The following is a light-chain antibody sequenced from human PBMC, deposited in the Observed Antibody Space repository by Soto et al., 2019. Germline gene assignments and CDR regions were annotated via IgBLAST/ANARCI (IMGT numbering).Light chain of an antibody. CDR1: QSINSY. Sequence: DIQMTQSPSSLSASVGDRVTITCRASQSINSYLNWYQQKPGEAPKLLIYAASILHSGVPSRFGGSGSGTDFTLTISSLQPEDFATYYCQQAYISPHSDFGPGTKVDIK. CDR3: QQAYISPHSD. V-gene: IGKV1-39*01. J-gene: IGKJ3*01. CDR2: AAS.